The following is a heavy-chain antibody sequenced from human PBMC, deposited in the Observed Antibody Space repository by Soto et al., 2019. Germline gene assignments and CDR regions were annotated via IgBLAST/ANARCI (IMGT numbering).Heavy chain of an antibody. Sequence: ASVKVSCKASGYTFTSYGISWVRQAPGQGLEWMGWISAYNGNTNYAQKLQGRVTMTTDTSTSTAYMELRSLRSDDTAVYYCARDGERVAALAYFDYWGQGTLVTVSS. D-gene: IGHD6-6*01. V-gene: IGHV1-18*01. J-gene: IGHJ4*02. CDR2: ISAYNGNT. CDR3: ARDGERVAALAYFDY. CDR1: GYTFTSYG.